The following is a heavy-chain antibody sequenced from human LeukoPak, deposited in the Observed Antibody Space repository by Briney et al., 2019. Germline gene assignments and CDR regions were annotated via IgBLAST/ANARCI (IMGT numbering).Heavy chain of an antibody. J-gene: IGHJ6*02. CDR2: IIPIFGTA. Sequence: SVKVSCKASGGTFSSYAISWVRQAPGQGLEWMGGIIPIFGTANYAQKFQGRVTITADESTSTAYMGLSSLRSEDTAVYYCARGGAAAGTDVYYYYGMDVWGQGTTVTVSS. D-gene: IGHD6-13*01. CDR3: ARGGAAAGTDVYYYYGMDV. CDR1: GGTFSSYA. V-gene: IGHV1-69*13.